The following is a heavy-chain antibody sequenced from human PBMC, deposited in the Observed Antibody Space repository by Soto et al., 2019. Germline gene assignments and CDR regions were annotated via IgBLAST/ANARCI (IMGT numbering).Heavy chain of an antibody. V-gene: IGHV4-61*01. J-gene: IGHJ6*02. CDR2: IYSGGST. CDR3: ARSVRSCSATTCSTRADV. D-gene: IGHD2-2*01. Sequence: SETLSLTCTVSGGFVNSDTHSWSWIRQTPGKRLEWIGFIYSGGSTKNPSLRSRVTMSVDTSKNQFSLKLRSVIVADTAVYHCARSVRSCSATTCSTRADVWGQGMTVTVSS. CDR1: GGFVNSDTHS.